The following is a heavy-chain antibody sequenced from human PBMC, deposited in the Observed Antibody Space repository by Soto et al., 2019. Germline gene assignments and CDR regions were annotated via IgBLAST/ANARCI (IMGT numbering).Heavy chain of an antibody. CDR2: IFPSGAT. V-gene: IGHV4-30-4*01. Sequence: QVQLQEAGPGLVKPSQTLSLMCTVSGAPISGGDYHWSWIRQPPGKCLEWIGYIFPSGATHYNSSLGGRITISVETCKSHFALKLTSVTAAYTAIFFWSRGVATKRFFDLWGRGTLVSVSS. CDR3: SRGVATKRFFDL. J-gene: IGHJ2*01. CDR1: GAPISGGDYH. D-gene: IGHD2-8*01.